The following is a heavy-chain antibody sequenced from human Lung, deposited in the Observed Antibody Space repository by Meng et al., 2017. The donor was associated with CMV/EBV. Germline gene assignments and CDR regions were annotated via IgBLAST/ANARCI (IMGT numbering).Heavy chain of an antibody. Sequence: LXXTVSGGSISSSSYYWGWIRQPPGKGLEWIGSIYYSGSTYYNPSLKSRVTISVDTSKNQFSLKLSSVTAADTAVYYCARQTDTEGIAAAPDVWGQGTXVTVSS. CDR2: IYYSGST. J-gene: IGHJ6*02. D-gene: IGHD6-13*01. CDR3: ARQTDTEGIAAAPDV. CDR1: GGSISSSSYY. V-gene: IGHV4-39*01.